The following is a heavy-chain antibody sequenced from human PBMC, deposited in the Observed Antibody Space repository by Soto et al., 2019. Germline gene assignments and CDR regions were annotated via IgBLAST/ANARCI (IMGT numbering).Heavy chain of an antibody. D-gene: IGHD6-13*01. CDR1: GGTFSNYA. J-gene: IGHJ5*02. CDR2: IIPIFGTT. V-gene: IGHV1-69*05. CDR3: ARGRSSWSTGWFDP. Sequence: SVKVSCKASGGTFSNYALSWVRQAPGQGLEWMGDIIPIFGTTNNAQKLQGRVTMTTDTSTSTAYMELRSLRSDDTAVYYCARGRSSWSTGWFDPWGQGTLVTVSS.